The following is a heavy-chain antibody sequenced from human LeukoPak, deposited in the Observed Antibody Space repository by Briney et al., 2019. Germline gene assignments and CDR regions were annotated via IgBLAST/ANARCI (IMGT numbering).Heavy chain of an antibody. Sequence: PGGSLRLSCAASGFTFSSYSMNWVRQAPGKGLEWVSSISSSSSYIYYADSVKGRFTISRDNAKNSLYLQMNSLRAEDTAVYYCARDGLWFGELDYWGQGTLVTVSS. CDR1: GFTFSSYS. CDR3: ARDGLWFGELDY. V-gene: IGHV3-21*01. J-gene: IGHJ4*02. CDR2: ISSSSSYI. D-gene: IGHD3-10*01.